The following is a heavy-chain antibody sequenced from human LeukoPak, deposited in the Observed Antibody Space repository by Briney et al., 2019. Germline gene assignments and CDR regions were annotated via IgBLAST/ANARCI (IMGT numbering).Heavy chain of an antibody. J-gene: IGHJ3*02. CDR3: ASLLYYYDSSGYHGAFDI. CDR2: ISAYNGNT. D-gene: IGHD3-22*01. CDR1: GYTFTSYG. V-gene: IGHV1-18*01. Sequence: ASVKVSCKASGYTFTSYGISWVRQAPGQGLEWMGWISAYNGNTNYAQKLQGRVTMTTDTSTSTAYMELRSLRSDDTAVYYCASLLYYYDSSGYHGAFDIWGQGTMVTVSS.